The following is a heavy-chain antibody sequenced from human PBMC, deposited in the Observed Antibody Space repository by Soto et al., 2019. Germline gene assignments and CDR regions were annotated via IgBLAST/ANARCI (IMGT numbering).Heavy chain of an antibody. V-gene: IGHV4-39*01. CDR2: IYYSGST. D-gene: IGHD2-15*01. CDR3: ARRSDGWSYFDY. CDR1: GGSISSSSYY. Sequence: PSETLSLTCTVSGGSISSSSYYWCWIRQPPGKGLEWIGSIYYSGSTYYNPSLKSRVTISVDTSKNQFSLKLSSVTAADTAVYYCARRSDGWSYFDYWGQGTLVTVSS. J-gene: IGHJ4*02.